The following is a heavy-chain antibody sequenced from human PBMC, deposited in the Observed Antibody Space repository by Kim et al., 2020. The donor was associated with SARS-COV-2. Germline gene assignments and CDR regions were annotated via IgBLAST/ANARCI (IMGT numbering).Heavy chain of an antibody. J-gene: IGHJ4*02. Sequence: SETLSLTCAVYGGSFSGYYWSWIRQPPGKGLEWIGEINHSGSTNYNPSLKSRVTISVDTSKNQFSLKLSSVTAADTAVYYCARPTSGYYWGNFDYWGQGTLVTVSS. D-gene: IGHD3-22*01. CDR1: GGSFSGYY. CDR2: INHSGST. V-gene: IGHV4-34*01. CDR3: ARPTSGYYWGNFDY.